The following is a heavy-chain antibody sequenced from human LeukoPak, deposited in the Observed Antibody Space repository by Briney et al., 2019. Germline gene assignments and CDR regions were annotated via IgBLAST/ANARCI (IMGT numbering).Heavy chain of an antibody. D-gene: IGHD3-10*01. V-gene: IGHV3-21*01. CDR2: ISSSVSYI. J-gene: IGHJ5*02. CDR1: GFTFSTYS. Sequence: PGGSLRLSCAASGFTFSTYSMNWVRQAPGKGLEWVSSISSSVSYIYYADSVRGRFTISRGNANNSLYLQMNSLRAEDTAVYYCARVNQLVDYASGSADNWFDPWGQGTLVTVSS. CDR3: ARVNQLVDYASGSADNWFDP.